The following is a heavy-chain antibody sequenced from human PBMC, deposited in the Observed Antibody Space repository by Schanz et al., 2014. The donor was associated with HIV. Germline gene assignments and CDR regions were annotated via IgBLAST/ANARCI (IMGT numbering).Heavy chain of an antibody. CDR3: AAGITHPGAFDI. CDR2: ISARGGDT. J-gene: IGHJ3*02. V-gene: IGHV3-23*04. D-gene: IGHD3-16*01. Sequence: VQLVESGGGVVQPGRSLRLSWAASGFSFSDNVMTWVRQAPGKGLEWVSIISARGGDTYYADSVKGRFTISRDNSKNTLFLQMDSLRAEDTAVYYCAAGITHPGAFDIWGQGTMVTVSS. CDR1: GFSFSDNV.